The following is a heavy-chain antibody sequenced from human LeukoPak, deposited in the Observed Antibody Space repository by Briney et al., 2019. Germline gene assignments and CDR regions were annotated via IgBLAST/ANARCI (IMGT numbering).Heavy chain of an antibody. CDR1: GFTFNYYW. D-gene: IGHD3-22*01. CDR2: INHDGSST. V-gene: IGHV3-74*01. CDR3: ARAPYSSGRNYYFDS. Sequence: GGSLRLSCAASGFTFNYYWMHWVRQAPGKGLVWVSHINHDGSSTSYADSVKGRFTISRDNAKNTLYLQMNSLRAEDTAVYYCARAPYSSGRNYYFDSWGRGTLVTVSS. J-gene: IGHJ4*02.